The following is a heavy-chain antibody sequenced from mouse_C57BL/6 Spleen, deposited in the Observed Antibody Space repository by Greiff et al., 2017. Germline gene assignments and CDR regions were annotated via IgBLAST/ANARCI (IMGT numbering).Heavy chain of an antibody. CDR3: ARSGYDYDGAWFAY. J-gene: IGHJ3*01. D-gene: IGHD2-4*01. CDR2: IDPSDSET. Sequence: QVQLQQPGAELVRPGSSVKLSCKASGYTFTSYWMHWVKQRPIQGLEWIGNIDPSDSETHYNQKFKDKATLTVDKSSSTAYMQLSSLTSVDSAVYYCARSGYDYDGAWFAYWGQGTLVTVSA. V-gene: IGHV1-52*01. CDR1: GYTFTSYW.